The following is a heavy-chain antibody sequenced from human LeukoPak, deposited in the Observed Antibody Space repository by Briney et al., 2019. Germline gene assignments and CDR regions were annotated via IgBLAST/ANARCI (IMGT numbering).Heavy chain of an antibody. Sequence: ASVKVSCKASGYTFTSYDINWVRQATGQGLEWMGWMNPNSGNTGYAQKFQGRVTITRNTSISTAYMELSSLRSEDTAVYYCARGRPYYYGSGSYYNPLDYWGQGTLVTVSS. J-gene: IGHJ4*02. CDR2: MNPNSGNT. CDR3: ARGRPYYYGSGSYYNPLDY. D-gene: IGHD3-10*01. CDR1: GYTFTSYD. V-gene: IGHV1-8*03.